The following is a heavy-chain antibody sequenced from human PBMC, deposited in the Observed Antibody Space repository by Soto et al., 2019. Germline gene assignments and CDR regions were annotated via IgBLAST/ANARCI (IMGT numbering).Heavy chain of an antibody. CDR3: ARKLSSGWYDWFDP. D-gene: IGHD6-19*01. Sequence: ASVQVSCKASGYTFTSHAIHWLRQAPGQGLEWMGLINPSGGSTSYAQKFQGRVTMTSDTSTSTVNMDLSSLRFEDTAVYYCARKLSSGWYDWFDPWGQGTLVTVSS. V-gene: IGHV1-46*01. CDR1: GYTFTSHA. J-gene: IGHJ5*02. CDR2: INPSGGST.